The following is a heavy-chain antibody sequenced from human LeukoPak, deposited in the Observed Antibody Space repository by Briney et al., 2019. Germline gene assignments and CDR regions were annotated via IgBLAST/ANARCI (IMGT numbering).Heavy chain of an antibody. CDR2: IYTSGST. V-gene: IGHV4-4*07. CDR1: GGSISSYY. J-gene: IGHJ4*02. D-gene: IGHD6-19*01. Sequence: SETLSLTCTVSGGSISSYYWSWIRQPAGKGLEWIGRIYTSGSTNYNPSLKSRVTMSVDTSKNQFSLKLSSVTAADTAVYYCAREYTLYRSGWFLDYWGQGTVVTVS. CDR3: AREYTLYRSGWFLDY.